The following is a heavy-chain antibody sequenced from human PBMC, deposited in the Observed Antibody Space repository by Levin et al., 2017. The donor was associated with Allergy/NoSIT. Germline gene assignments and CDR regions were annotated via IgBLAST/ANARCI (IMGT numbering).Heavy chain of an antibody. D-gene: IGHD1-7*01. CDR1: GFIFSHYA. J-gene: IGHJ4*02. CDR2: ISGSNDGRT. V-gene: IGHV3-23*01. Sequence: PGGSLRLSCAASGFIFSHYAMTWVRQAPGEGLEWVSTISGSNDGRTYYPDSVKGRFTISRDNSKNTLYLQMSSLRADDTAVYYCARWGRLGNYLVGDYWGQGTLVTVSS. CDR3: ARWGRLGNYLVGDY.